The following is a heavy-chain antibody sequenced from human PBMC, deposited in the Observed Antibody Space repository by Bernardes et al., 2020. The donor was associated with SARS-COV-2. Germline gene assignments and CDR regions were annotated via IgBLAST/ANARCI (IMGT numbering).Heavy chain of an antibody. CDR3: ARDLGYCTNGVCSP. J-gene: IGHJ5*02. Sequence: GGSLRLSCAASGFTFSSYWIHWVRQAPGKGLVWVSRINPDGSSTNYADSVKGRFTIYRDNAKNTLFLQMSSLRAEDTAMYYCARDLGYCTNGVCSPWGQGTLVTVSS. V-gene: IGHV3-74*01. D-gene: IGHD2-8*01. CDR1: GFTFSSYW. CDR2: INPDGSST.